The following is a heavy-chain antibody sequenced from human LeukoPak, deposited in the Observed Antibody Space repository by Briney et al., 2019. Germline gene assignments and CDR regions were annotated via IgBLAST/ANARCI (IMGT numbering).Heavy chain of an antibody. V-gene: IGHV1-2*02. CDR1: GYTFTGYY. Sequence: ASVKVSCKASGYTFTGYYIHWVRQPPGEGLERMGWINPDSGATNYAQKFQGRVTMTRDTSISTGYMELSRLRSDDTAIYYCARCPKQVGFAYWHFDLWGRGTVVTVSS. J-gene: IGHJ2*01. CDR3: ARCPKQVGFAYWHFDL. CDR2: INPDSGAT. D-gene: IGHD1-26*01.